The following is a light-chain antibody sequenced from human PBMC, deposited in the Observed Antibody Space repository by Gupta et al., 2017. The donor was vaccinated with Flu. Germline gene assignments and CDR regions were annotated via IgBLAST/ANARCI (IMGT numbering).Light chain of an antibody. CDR1: QSINSF. Sequence: DIQMTQSPSTLSASVGDRVTITCRASQSINSFLNWYQQKPGKVPDLLIYGVSTLQSGVPSRFSGSGSGTEFTLTISSLQPEDFATYYCQQSHRTPWTFGHGTKVEIK. J-gene: IGKJ1*01. V-gene: IGKV1-39*01. CDR2: GVS. CDR3: QQSHRTPWT.